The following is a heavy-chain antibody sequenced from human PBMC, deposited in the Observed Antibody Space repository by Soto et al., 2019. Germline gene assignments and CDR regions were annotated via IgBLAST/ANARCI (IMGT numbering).Heavy chain of an antibody. J-gene: IGHJ5*02. CDR3: ARVGDFWSGYYTGNLDP. D-gene: IGHD3-3*01. Sequence: LSLTCAVSGYSISSGYYWGWIRQPPGKGLEWIGSIYHSGSTYYNPSLKSRVTISVDTSKNQFSLKLSSVTAADTAVYYCARVGDFWSGYYTGNLDPWGQGTLVTVSS. V-gene: IGHV4-38-2*01. CDR1: GYSISSGYY. CDR2: IYHSGST.